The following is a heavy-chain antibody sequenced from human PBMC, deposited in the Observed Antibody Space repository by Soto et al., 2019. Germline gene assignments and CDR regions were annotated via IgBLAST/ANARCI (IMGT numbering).Heavy chain of an antibody. CDR2: IYYSGST. CDR1: GGSISSGGYY. V-gene: IGHV4-31*01. D-gene: IGHD2-8*01. Sequence: QVQLQESGPGPVKPSQTLSLTCTVSGGSISSGGYYWSWIRQHPGKGLEWIGYIYYSGSTYYNPSLKSHDTISVDTSKNQFSLKLSSVTAADTAVYYCARGSSGTNGHYDNWFDPWGQGTLVTVSS. J-gene: IGHJ5*02. CDR3: ARGSSGTNGHYDNWFDP.